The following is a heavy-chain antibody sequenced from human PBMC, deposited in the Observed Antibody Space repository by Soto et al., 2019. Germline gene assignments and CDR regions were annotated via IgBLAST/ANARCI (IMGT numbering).Heavy chain of an antibody. V-gene: IGHV3-30*18. CDR3: AKGGVTSFDY. J-gene: IGHJ4*02. D-gene: IGHD4-4*01. CDR2: ISYDGSNK. Sequence: ESGGGVVQPGRSLRLSCAASGFTFSSYGMHWVRQAPGKGLEWVAVISYDGSNKYYADSVKGRFTISRDNSKNTLYLQMNSLRAEDTAVYYCAKGGVTSFDYWGQGTLVTVSS. CDR1: GFTFSSYG.